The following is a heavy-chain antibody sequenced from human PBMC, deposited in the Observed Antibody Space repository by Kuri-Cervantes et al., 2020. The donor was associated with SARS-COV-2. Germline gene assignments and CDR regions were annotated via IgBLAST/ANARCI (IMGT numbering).Heavy chain of an antibody. D-gene: IGHD6-6*01. J-gene: IGHJ6*02. CDR1: GGSISSSSYY. Sequence: SETLSLTCTVSGGSISSSSYYWGWIRQPPGKGLEWIGSIYYSGSTYYNPSLKGRVTISVDTSKNQFSLKLSSVTAADTAVYYCARDRGRQLASYYYYGMDVWGQGTTVTVSS. CDR2: IYYSGST. V-gene: IGHV4-39*07. CDR3: ARDRGRQLASYYYYGMDV.